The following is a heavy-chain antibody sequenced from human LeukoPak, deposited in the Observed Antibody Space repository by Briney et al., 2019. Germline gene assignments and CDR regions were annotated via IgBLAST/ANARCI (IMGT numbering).Heavy chain of an antibody. V-gene: IGHV7-4-1*02. D-gene: IGHD5-24*01. CDR3: ARDGYNLKGEIDY. CDR1: GYTFTSYA. J-gene: IGHJ4*02. Sequence: ASVNVSCKASGYTFTSYAMNWVRQVPGQGPEWMGWINTNTGNPTYAQGFTGRFVFSLDTSVSTAYLQTSSLKAEDTAVYYCARDGYNLKGEIDYWGQGTLVTVSS. CDR2: INTNTGNP.